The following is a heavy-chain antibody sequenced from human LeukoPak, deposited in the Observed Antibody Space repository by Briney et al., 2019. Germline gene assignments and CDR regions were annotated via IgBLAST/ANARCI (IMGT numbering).Heavy chain of an antibody. CDR3: ARDPGYGDPRHY. D-gene: IGHD4-17*01. CDR1: GLIVRDNY. CDR2: IHSGGTT. J-gene: IGHJ4*02. V-gene: IGHV3-53*01. Sequence: GGSLRLSRAASGLIVRDNYLSWVRQAPAKGLEWVSVIHSGGTTYYADSVKDRFTISRDNSKNTVYLQMNSLRVEDTATYYCARDPGYGDPRHYGGQGTLDTVS.